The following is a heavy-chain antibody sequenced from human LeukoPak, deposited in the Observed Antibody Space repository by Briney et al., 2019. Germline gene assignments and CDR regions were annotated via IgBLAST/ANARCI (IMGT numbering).Heavy chain of an antibody. CDR1: GDTFTSYA. J-gene: IGHJ4*02. CDR2: INAGNGNT. Sequence: ASVKVSCKASGDTFTSYAMHWVRLAPGQRLEWMGWINAGNGNTKYSQKFQGRVTITRDTSASTAYMELSSLRSEDTAVYYCAREEIVLGYCSGGSCYSRLWDYWGQGALVTVSS. V-gene: IGHV1-3*01. D-gene: IGHD2-15*01. CDR3: AREEIVLGYCSGGSCYSRLWDY.